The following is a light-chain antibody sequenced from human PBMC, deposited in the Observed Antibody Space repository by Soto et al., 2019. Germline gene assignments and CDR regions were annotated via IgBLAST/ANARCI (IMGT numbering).Light chain of an antibody. V-gene: IGLV2-14*01. Sequence: QSALTHPASVSPSPGQSITISCTGTSSDVGGYNFVCWFQQHPGKVPKLLIYEVSNRPSGVSNRFSGSKSGNTASLTISGLQPEDEADYYCTSYTKTSPLVFGTGTKVTVL. CDR2: EVS. J-gene: IGLJ1*01. CDR1: SSDVGGYNF. CDR3: TSYTKTSPLV.